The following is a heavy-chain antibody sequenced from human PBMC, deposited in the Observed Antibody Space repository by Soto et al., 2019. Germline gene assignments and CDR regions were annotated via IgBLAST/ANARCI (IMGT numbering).Heavy chain of an antibody. Sequence: SVKVSCKASGGTFSSYAISWVRQAPGQGLEWMGGIIPMFGTANYAQKFQDRVTITADKSTSTAHMEVSRLRFEDTAVYYCARPRTTVTPSGYYYGMDVRGQGTTVTLSS. CDR1: GGTFSSYA. CDR2: IIPMFGTA. D-gene: IGHD4-17*01. CDR3: ARPRTTVTPSGYYYGMDV. V-gene: IGHV1-69*06. J-gene: IGHJ6*02.